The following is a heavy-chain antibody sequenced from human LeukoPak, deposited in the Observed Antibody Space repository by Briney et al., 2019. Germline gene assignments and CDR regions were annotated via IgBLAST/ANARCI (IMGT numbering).Heavy chain of an antibody. CDR1: GYSFTSYW. D-gene: IGHD3-22*01. CDR2: IYPGDSDT. CDR3: ARALGYDSSGYYYEPPYFDY. V-gene: IGHV5-51*01. Sequence: GESLKISCKGSGYSFTSYWIGRVRQMPGKGLEWMGIIYPGDSDTRYSPSFQGQVTISADKSISTAYLQWSSLEASDTAMYYCARALGYDSSGYYYEPPYFDYWGQGTLVTVSS. J-gene: IGHJ4*02.